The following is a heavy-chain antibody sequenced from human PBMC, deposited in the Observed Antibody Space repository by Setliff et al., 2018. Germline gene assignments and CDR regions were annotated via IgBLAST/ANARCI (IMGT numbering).Heavy chain of an antibody. J-gene: IGHJ4*02. CDR3: ARDRSDGLDSFDY. V-gene: IGHV4-61*09. D-gene: IGHD6-6*01. Sequence: SKTLSLTCTVSGLSISSGQNYWSWIRQPAGKGLEWIGHVFATGNTEYNPSLESRVTFSVDTSKNQFSLKLTSVTVADSAVYYCARDRSDGLDSFDYWGQGAQVTVSS. CDR2: VFATGNT. CDR1: GLSISSGQNY.